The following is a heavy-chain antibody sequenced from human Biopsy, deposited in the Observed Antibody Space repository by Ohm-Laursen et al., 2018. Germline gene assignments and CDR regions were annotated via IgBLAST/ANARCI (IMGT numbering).Heavy chain of an antibody. D-gene: IGHD4/OR15-4a*01. V-gene: IGHV3-53*01. CDR1: GFTVSSNY. CDR2: IYSGGTT. Sequence: GSLRLYCSASGFTVSSNYMSWVRQAPGKGLEWVSFIYSGGTTYYADSVKGRFTISRDNSKNTLYLQMNSLRAEDTAVYYCARRLTTSFGMDVWGQGTTVTVSS. J-gene: IGHJ6*02. CDR3: ARRLTTSFGMDV.